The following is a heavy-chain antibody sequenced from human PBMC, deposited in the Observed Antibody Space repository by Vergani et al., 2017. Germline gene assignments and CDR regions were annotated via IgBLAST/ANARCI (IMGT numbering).Heavy chain of an antibody. CDR3: ARGPSAGWNDG. CDR1: GGSFSDYY. J-gene: IGHJ4*02. Sequence: QVQLQQWGAGLLKPSETLSLTCAVYGGSFSDYYWSWIRQPPGKGLEWIGEINHSGSTNYNPSVKTRVTISVGTSKNQFSLKLSSVTAADTAVYYCARGPSAGWNDGWGQETLVTVSS. V-gene: IGHV4-34*01. CDR2: INHSGST. D-gene: IGHD1-1*01.